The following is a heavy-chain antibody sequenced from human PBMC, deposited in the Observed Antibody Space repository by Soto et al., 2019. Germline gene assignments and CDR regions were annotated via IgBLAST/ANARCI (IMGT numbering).Heavy chain of an antibody. D-gene: IGHD3-10*01. CDR1: GGSFGGYS. CDR2: INHSGST. Sequence: SETLSLTCAVCGGSFGGYSWSWIRQPPGKGLEWIGEINHSGSTNYNPSLKSRVTISVDTSKNQFSLKLSSVTAADTAVYYCARSTMVRGVPWLGTWGQGTLVTVS. J-gene: IGHJ5*02. V-gene: IGHV4-34*01. CDR3: ARSTMVRGVPWLGT.